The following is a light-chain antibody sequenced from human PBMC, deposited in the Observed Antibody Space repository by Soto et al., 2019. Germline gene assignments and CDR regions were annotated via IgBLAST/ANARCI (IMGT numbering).Light chain of an antibody. J-gene: IGKJ4*01. CDR3: QQYNNWPALT. CDR1: QSVSSK. CDR2: GAS. Sequence: EIVMAQYPATLSVSPRERATLSCRASQSVSSKLAWYQQKPGQAPRLLIYGASTRATGIPARFSGSGSGTEFTLTISSLQSEDFAVYYCQQYNNWPALTFGGGTKVEIK. V-gene: IGKV3-15*01.